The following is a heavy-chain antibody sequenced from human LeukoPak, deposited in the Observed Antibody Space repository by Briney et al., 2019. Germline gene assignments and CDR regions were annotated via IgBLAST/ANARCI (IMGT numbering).Heavy chain of an antibody. Sequence: SETLSLTCAVYGGSFSGYYWSWIRQPPGTGLEWVGEIKHSGSTNYNPSLESRVTISVDTSKNQFSLNLRSVTAADTAVYYCARGPPYYYDSSGYYRFDYWGQGILVIVSS. D-gene: IGHD3-22*01. J-gene: IGHJ4*02. CDR2: IKHSGST. CDR3: ARGPPYYYDSSGYYRFDY. CDR1: GGSFSGYY. V-gene: IGHV4-34*01.